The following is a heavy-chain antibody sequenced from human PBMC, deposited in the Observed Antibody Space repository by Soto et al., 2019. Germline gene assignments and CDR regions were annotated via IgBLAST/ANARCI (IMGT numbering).Heavy chain of an antibody. CDR1: GFTFSDAW. V-gene: IGHV3-15*07. CDR3: TTAGTMVRGVIPNYYYGMDV. J-gene: IGHJ6*02. D-gene: IGHD3-10*01. Sequence: GGSLRLSCAASGFTFSDAWMNWVRQAPGKGLEWVGRIKSKTDGGTTDYAAPVKGRFTISRDDSKNTLYLQMNSLKTEDTAVYYCTTAGTMVRGVIPNYYYGMDVWGQGTTVTVSS. CDR2: IKSKTDGGTT.